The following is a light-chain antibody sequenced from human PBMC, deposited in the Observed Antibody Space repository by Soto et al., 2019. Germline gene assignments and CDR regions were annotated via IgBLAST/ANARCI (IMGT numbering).Light chain of an antibody. V-gene: IGLV2-23*01. J-gene: IGLJ1*01. CDR2: EGT. Sequence: QSALTQPASVSGSPGQSITISCTGTSSDVGSYSLVSWYQQHPGEAPKLIIYEGTKRPSGISNRFSASKSGNTASLTIYGLQAEDEADYHCCSYAGSSTIYVFGTGTKVTVL. CDR1: SSDVGSYSL. CDR3: CSYAGSSTIYV.